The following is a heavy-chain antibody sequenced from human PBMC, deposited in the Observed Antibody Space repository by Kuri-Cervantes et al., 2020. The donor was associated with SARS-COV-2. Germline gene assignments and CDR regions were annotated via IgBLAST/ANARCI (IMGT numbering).Heavy chain of an antibody. CDR1: GFTFSSYA. CDR2: ISYGGSNK. CDR3: ATTMHELWEYYMDV. V-gene: IGHV3-30-3*01. Sequence: GESLKISCAASGFTFSSYAMHWVRQAPGKGLEWVAVISYGGSNKYYADSVKGRFTISRDNSKNTLYLQMNSLRAEDTAVYYCATTMHELWEYYMDVWGKGTTVTVSS. J-gene: IGHJ6*03. D-gene: IGHD1-26*01.